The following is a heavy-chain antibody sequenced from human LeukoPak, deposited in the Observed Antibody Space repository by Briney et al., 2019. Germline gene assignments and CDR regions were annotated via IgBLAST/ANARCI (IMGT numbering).Heavy chain of an antibody. Sequence: GGSLRLSCAASGFTFSSYGMHWVRQAPGKGLEWVANIKQDESEKYYVDSVKGRFTISRDNAKNSLYLQMNSLRAEDTAVYYCARDQVYAFWSGRFDYYYYMDVWGKGTTVTVSS. CDR1: GFTFSSYG. CDR3: ARDQVYAFWSGRFDYYYYMDV. CDR2: IKQDESEK. D-gene: IGHD3-3*01. J-gene: IGHJ6*03. V-gene: IGHV3-7*01.